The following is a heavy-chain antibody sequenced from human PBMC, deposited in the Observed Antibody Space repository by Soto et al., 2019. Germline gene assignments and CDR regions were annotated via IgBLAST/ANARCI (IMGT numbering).Heavy chain of an antibody. D-gene: IGHD2-2*01. V-gene: IGHV4-34*01. Sequence: WTWIRQSPEKWLEWIGEVNHSGTTYYNPSLKTRVTISVHTPKNQFSLKMSSVTAADTAVYYCARGIGYCSSINCYSSRRLRFDSWGQGTLVTVSS. J-gene: IGHJ4*02. CDR2: VNHSGTT. CDR3: ARGIGYCSSINCYSSRRLRFDS.